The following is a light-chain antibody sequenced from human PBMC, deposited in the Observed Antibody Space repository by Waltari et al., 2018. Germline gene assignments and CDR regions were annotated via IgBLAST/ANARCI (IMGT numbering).Light chain of an antibody. J-gene: IGLJ2*01. CDR2: DVN. CDR3: CSYAGSDTHVI. CDR1: RSDVGIYNL. Sequence: QSALTQPASVSGSPGQSITLSCTGTRSDVGIYNLVSWYQQHPGKAPKVMIYDVNKRPSGLSNRFSGSKSGNTASLTISGLQAEDEADYYCCSYAGSDTHVIFGGGTKLTVL. V-gene: IGLV2-23*02.